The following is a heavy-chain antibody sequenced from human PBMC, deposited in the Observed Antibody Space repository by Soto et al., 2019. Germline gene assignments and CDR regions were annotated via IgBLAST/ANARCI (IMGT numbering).Heavy chain of an antibody. D-gene: IGHD6-13*01. Sequence: SETLSLTCTVSGGSISSYYWSWIRQPPGKGLEWIGYIYYSGSTNYNPSLKSRVTISVDTSKNQFSLKLSSVTAADTAVYYCARDLVAAAGMGSWFDPWGQGTLVTVSS. CDR2: IYYSGST. CDR3: ARDLVAAAGMGSWFDP. CDR1: GGSISSYY. J-gene: IGHJ5*02. V-gene: IGHV4-59*01.